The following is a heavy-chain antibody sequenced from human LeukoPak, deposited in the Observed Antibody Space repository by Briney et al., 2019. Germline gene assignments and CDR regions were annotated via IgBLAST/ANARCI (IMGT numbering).Heavy chain of an antibody. V-gene: IGHV4-59*01. CDR1: GGTISDYY. CDR3: ARAITVAATVDY. D-gene: IGHD6-13*01. CDR2: SYYSGST. J-gene: IGHJ4*02. Sequence: PSETLSLTCTVSGGTISDYYWSWIRQPPGKGLEWIGYSYYSGSTNYNPSLKSRVTISADSSKNQFSLKLSSVTAADTAMYYCARAITVAATVDYWGQGTLVTVSS.